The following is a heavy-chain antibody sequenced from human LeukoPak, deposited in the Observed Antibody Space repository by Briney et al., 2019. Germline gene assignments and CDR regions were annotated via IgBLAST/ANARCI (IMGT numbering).Heavy chain of an antibody. CDR1: GFTFSSYA. CDR3: AKVYPNFIAADITRFDY. CDR2: ISGSGGST. V-gene: IGHV3-23*01. Sequence: GGSLRLSCAASGFTFSSYAMSWVRQAPGKGLEWVSAISGSGGSTYYADSVKGRFTISRDNSKNMLYLQMNSLRAEDTAVYYCAKVYPNFIAADITRFDYWGQGTLVTVSS. J-gene: IGHJ4*02. D-gene: IGHD6-6*01.